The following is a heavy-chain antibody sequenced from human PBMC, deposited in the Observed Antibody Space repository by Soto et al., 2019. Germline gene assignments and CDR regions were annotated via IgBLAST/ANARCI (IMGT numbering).Heavy chain of an antibody. CDR2: ISGSGGST. V-gene: IGHV3-23*01. CDR1: GFTFSSYA. CDR3: AKGPHRLAPRVLYYFDY. D-gene: IGHD6-25*01. J-gene: IGHJ4*02. Sequence: EVQLLESGGGLVQPGGSLRLSCAASGFTFSSYAMSWVRQAPGKGLEWVPAISGSGGSTYYADSVKGRFTISRDNSKNTLYLQMNSLRAEDTAVYYCAKGPHRLAPRVLYYFDYWGQGTLVTVSS.